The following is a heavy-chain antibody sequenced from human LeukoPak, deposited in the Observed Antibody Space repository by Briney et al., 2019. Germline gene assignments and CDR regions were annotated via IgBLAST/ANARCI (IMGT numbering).Heavy chain of an antibody. Sequence: GRSLRLSCAASGFTFSSYGMHWVGQAPGKGLEWLAVIWYDGSEKYYADSVKGRFTISRDNSKNTLHLQMSSLRVEDTALYYCARGGCRSTSCYDYWGQGTLVTVSS. CDR2: IWYDGSEK. CDR3: ARGGCRSTSCYDY. V-gene: IGHV3-33*01. J-gene: IGHJ4*02. D-gene: IGHD2-2*01. CDR1: GFTFSSYG.